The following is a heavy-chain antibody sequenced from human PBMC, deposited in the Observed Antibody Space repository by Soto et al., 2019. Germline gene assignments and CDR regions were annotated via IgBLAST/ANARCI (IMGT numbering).Heavy chain of an antibody. CDR2: IKSKTDGGTT. D-gene: IGHD2-2*01. Sequence: EVQLVESGGGLVKPGGSLRLSCAASGFTFSNAWMSWVRQAPGKGLEWVGRIKSKTDGGTTDYAAPVKGRFTISRDDSKNTLYLQMNSLKTEDTAVYYCTTAGAPVVVPAAVDHDAFDIWGLGTMVTVSS. V-gene: IGHV3-15*01. CDR1: GFTFSNAW. J-gene: IGHJ3*02. CDR3: TTAGAPVVVPAAVDHDAFDI.